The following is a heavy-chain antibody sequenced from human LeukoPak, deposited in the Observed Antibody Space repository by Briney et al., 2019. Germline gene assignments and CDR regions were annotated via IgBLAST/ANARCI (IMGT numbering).Heavy chain of an antibody. CDR1: GFMLDDYG. V-gene: IGHV3-20*04. Sequence: GGSLRLSCAASGFMLDDYGMSWVRQAPGKGLEWVSGINWNGGRTGYADSVKGRFTISRDNAKNSLYLQMNSLRAEDTALYYCARDYDYGDYPGYWGQGTLVTVSS. CDR2: INWNGGRT. CDR3: ARDYDYGDYPGY. D-gene: IGHD4-17*01. J-gene: IGHJ4*02.